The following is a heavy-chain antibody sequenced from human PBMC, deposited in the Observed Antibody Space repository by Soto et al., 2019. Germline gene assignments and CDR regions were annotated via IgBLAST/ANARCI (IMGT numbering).Heavy chain of an antibody. J-gene: IGHJ4*02. CDR1: GFTFSSYD. CDR2: ISGAGGST. Sequence: PGGSLRLSCAASGFTFSSYDMGWARQVPGKGLEWVSTISGAGGSTYYADSVKGRFTISRDNSMNTLYLQMNSLRAEDTAVYYCAYRTGFHYWGQGTLVTV. CDR3: AYRTGFHY. V-gene: IGHV3-23*01.